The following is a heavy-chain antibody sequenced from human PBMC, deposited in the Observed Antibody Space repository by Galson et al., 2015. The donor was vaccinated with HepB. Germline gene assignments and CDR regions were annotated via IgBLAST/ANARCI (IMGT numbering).Heavy chain of an antibody. CDR1: GFTFSSYS. J-gene: IGHJ2*01. CDR2: ISSSSSYI. CDR3: ARDHWAWGITMVRGVLFDL. D-gene: IGHD3-10*01. Sequence: SLRLSCAASGFTFSSYSMNWVRQAPGKGLEWVSSISSSSSYIYYADSVKGRFTISRDHAKNSLYLQMNSLRAEDTAVYYCARDHWAWGITMVRGVLFDLCGRGTLVTVSS. V-gene: IGHV3-21*01.